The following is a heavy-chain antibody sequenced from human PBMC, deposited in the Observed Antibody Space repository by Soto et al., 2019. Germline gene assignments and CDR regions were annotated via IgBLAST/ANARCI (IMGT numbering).Heavy chain of an antibody. CDR3: ENYLEWWTFDI. Sequence: EVQLLESGGGLVQPGGSLRLSCAASGFTFSSYAMSWVRQAPGKGLEWVSAISGSGGSTYYADSVKGRFTISRDNSKNTMYMQMNSLRAEDTAVYYCENYLEWWTFDIWGQGTMVTVSS. CDR1: GFTFSSYA. D-gene: IGHD3-3*01. J-gene: IGHJ3*02. V-gene: IGHV3-23*01. CDR2: ISGSGGST.